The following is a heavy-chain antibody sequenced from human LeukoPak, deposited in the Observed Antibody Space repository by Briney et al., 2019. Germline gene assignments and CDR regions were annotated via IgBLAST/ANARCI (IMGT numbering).Heavy chain of an antibody. Sequence: GGSLRLSCAASGLTFSSYWMSWVRQAPGKGLEWVANIKQDGSEKYYVDSVKGRFTISRDNAKNSLYLQMNSLRAEDTAVYYCARARGFDPWGQGTLVTVSS. V-gene: IGHV3-7*03. CDR1: GLTFSSYW. J-gene: IGHJ5*02. CDR3: ARARGFDP. CDR2: IKQDGSEK.